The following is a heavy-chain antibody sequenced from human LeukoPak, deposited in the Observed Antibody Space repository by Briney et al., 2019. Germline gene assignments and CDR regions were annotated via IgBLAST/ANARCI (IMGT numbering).Heavy chain of an antibody. V-gene: IGHV3-21*01. CDR2: ISSSSSYI. J-gene: IGHJ5*02. CDR1: GFTFSSYS. CDR3: ARLGYSGYDLSDLRNWFDP. D-gene: IGHD5-12*01. Sequence: GGSLRLSCAASGFTFSSYSMNWVRQAPGKGLEWVSSISSSSSYIYYADSVKGRFTISRDNAKNSLYLQMNSLRAEDTAVYYCARLGYSGYDLSDLRNWFDPWGQGTLSPSPQ.